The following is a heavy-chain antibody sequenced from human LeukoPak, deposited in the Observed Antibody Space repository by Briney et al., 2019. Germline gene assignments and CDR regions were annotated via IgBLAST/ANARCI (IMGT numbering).Heavy chain of an antibody. V-gene: IGHV4-34*01. Sequence: PSETLSLTCAVSGGSLSGFFWSWIRQPPGKGLEWIGEVKQSGASNYKPSLKSRVTISVDTSTTQLSLMLTSVTAADTALYYCARGGRNRYTSGDFAYWGQGILVTVSS. CDR3: ARGGRNRYTSGDFAY. J-gene: IGHJ4*02. D-gene: IGHD3-3*01. CDR1: GGSLSGFF. CDR2: VKQSGAS.